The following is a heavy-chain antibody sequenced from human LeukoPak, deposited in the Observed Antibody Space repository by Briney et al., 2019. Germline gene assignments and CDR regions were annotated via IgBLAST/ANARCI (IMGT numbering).Heavy chain of an antibody. CDR2: ITGSLNSI. J-gene: IGHJ4*02. Sequence: GGSLRLSSAASGFTFSSYEMNWVRQAPGKGLEWISYITGSLNSIHYADSVKGRFTISRDNAKNSVYLHMSSLGAEDTAIYYCARDVSTATGHWGSGYWGQGTLVTVSS. V-gene: IGHV3-48*03. CDR3: ARDVSTATGHWGSGY. D-gene: IGHD2-2*01. CDR1: GFTFSSYE.